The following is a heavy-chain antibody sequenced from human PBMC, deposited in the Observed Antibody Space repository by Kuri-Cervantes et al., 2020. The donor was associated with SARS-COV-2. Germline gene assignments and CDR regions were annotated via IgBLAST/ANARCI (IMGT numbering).Heavy chain of an antibody. J-gene: IGHJ5*02. CDR1: GFSLSNARMG. D-gene: IGHD2-2*02. CDR2: IFSNDEK. Sequence: SGPTLVKPTETLTLTCTVSGFSLSNARMGVSWIRQPPGKALEWLAHIFSNDEKSYSTSLKSRLTISKDTSKSQVVLTMTNMDPVDTATYYCARIPDIVVVPAAIPWFDPWGQGTLVTVSS. CDR3: ARIPDIVVVPAAIPWFDP. V-gene: IGHV2-26*01.